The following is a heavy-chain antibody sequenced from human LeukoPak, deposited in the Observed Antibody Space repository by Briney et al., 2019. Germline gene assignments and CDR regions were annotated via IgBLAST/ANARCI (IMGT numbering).Heavy chain of an antibody. J-gene: IGHJ4*02. CDR1: GFTFSSYG. CDR3: ARDWGADGSGSRPPDY. V-gene: IGHV3-66*01. Sequence: SGGSLRLSCAASGFTFSSYGMSWVRQAPGKGLEWVSIIYSGGSTFYADSVKGRFTISRDNAKNSLYLQMNSLRAEDTAVYYCARDWGADGSGSRPPDYWGQGTLVTVSS. CDR2: IYSGGST. D-gene: IGHD3-10*01.